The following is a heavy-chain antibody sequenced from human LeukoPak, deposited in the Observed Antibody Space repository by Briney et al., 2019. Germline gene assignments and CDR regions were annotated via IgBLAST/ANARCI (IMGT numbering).Heavy chain of an antibody. J-gene: IGHJ4*02. CDR1: GGSISSCSYY. CDR3: ARGLAYAGEDHPSTLDY. D-gene: IGHD3-16*01. Sequence: PSETLSLTCTVSGGSISSCSYYWVWIRQPPGKGLEWIGSIYYSGSPYYHPYLKSRVPISVDTSKNQFSLKLSSVTAADTAVYYCARGLAYAGEDHPSTLDYWGQGTLVTVSS. V-gene: IGHV4-39*01. CDR2: IYYSGSP.